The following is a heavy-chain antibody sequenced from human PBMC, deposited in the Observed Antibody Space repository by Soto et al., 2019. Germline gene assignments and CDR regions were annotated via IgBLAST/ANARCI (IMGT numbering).Heavy chain of an antibody. Sequence: TSETLSLTCTVSGGSISNYYWSWIRQPPGKGLEWIVYIYYSVSTHYNPSLKSRVTISVDTSKTQFSLKLTSVTAADTAVYYCARARPFYGVDVWGQGTPVTVSS. D-gene: IGHD6-6*01. CDR1: GGSISNYY. CDR3: ARARPFYGVDV. CDR2: IYYSVST. V-gene: IGHV4-59*08. J-gene: IGHJ6*02.